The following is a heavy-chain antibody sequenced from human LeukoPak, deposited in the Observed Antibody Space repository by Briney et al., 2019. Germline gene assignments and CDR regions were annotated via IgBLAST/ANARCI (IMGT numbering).Heavy chain of an antibody. D-gene: IGHD2-2*01. Sequence: GGSLRLSCAASGFTFSSYAMIWVRQAPGKGLEWASAISGSGSSTYYADSVKGRFTISRDNSKNTLYLQMNSLRAEDTAVYYCAKDANGYQLLGRLLEYWGQGTLVTVSS. CDR2: ISGSGSST. V-gene: IGHV3-23*01. CDR3: AKDANGYQLLGRLLEY. J-gene: IGHJ4*02. CDR1: GFTFSSYA.